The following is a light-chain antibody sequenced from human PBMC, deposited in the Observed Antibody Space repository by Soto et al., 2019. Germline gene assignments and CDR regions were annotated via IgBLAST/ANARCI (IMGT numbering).Light chain of an antibody. J-gene: IGKJ1*01. Sequence: DIQMTQSPSSLSASVGDRVTITCRASQSISSYLNWYQQKPGKAPKLLIYAASSLQSGVPSRFSGSVSGTDFTLTISSLQPEDFATYYCQQSYSTPRLTFGQGTKVEIK. CDR3: QQSYSTPRLT. CDR2: AAS. V-gene: IGKV1-39*01. CDR1: QSISSY.